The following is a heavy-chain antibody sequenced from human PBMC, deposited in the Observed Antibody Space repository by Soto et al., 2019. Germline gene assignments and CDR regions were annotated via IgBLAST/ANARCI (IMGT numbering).Heavy chain of an antibody. CDR2: IVPILGTG. J-gene: IGHJ6*03. V-gene: IGHV1-69*08. CDR3: AREEGSYKMVTFPFYYMDV. CDR1: GGTFTSDT. Sequence: QVQLVQSGPEVKKSGSSVKVSCKLSGGTFTSDTISWLRLAPGQGLEWMGRIVPILGTGNYAQKFQGRVTITEDRSTNTGYMELSSLTSEDTAIYYCAREEGSYKMVTFPFYYMDVWGNGTTVTVSS. D-gene: IGHD2-21*02.